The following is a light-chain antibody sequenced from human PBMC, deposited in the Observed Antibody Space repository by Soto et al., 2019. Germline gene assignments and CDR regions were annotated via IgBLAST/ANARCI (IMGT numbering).Light chain of an antibody. J-gene: IGKJ2*01. CDR3: QHYDDFPYT. CDR1: QDITNF. CDR2: DAS. V-gene: IGKV1-33*01. Sequence: DIQLTQSPSSLSASVGDRVTITCQASQDITNFLNWYQQKPGKPPKLLIDDASNLETGVPSRFSGSGAGTDFSLTISSLQPEDFATYYCQHYDDFPYTFGQGTKLEIK.